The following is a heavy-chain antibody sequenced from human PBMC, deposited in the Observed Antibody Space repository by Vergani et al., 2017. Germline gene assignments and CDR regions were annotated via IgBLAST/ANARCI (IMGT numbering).Heavy chain of an antibody. J-gene: IGHJ5*02. D-gene: IGHD3-10*01. CDR3: AHLSRVRGVHANWFDP. Sequence: QITLTESGPTLVKPPQTLTLPCTFSGFSLSTSGVGVGWIRQPPGKALEWLALIYWADDKRYSPSLKCRLTITKDTSKNQLVLTMTNRDPVDTATYYCAHLSRVRGVHANWFDPWGQGTLVTVSS. CDR2: IYWADDK. CDR1: GFSLSTSGVG. V-gene: IGHV2-5*02.